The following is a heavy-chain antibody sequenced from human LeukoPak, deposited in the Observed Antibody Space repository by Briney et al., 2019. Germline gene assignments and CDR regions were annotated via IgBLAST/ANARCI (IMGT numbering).Heavy chain of an antibody. V-gene: IGHV4-30-4*08. CDR3: ARDTGYCSSTSCSYNWFDP. Sequence: KPSQTLSLTCTVSGGSISSGSYYWSWIRQPPGKGLEWIGYSYYSGSTYYNPSLKSRVTISVDTSKNQFSLKLSSVTAADTAVYYCARDTGYCSSTSCSYNWFDPWGQGTLVTVSS. J-gene: IGHJ5*02. D-gene: IGHD2-2*01. CDR1: GGSISSGSYY. CDR2: SYYSGST.